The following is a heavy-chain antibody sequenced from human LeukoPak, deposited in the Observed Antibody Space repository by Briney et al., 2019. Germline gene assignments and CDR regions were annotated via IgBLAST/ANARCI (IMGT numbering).Heavy chain of an antibody. CDR2: IIPIFGTA. CDR1: GGTFSSYA. J-gene: IGHJ4*02. V-gene: IGHV1-69*13. Sequence: ASVKVSCKASGGTFSSYAISWVRQAPGQGLEWMGGIIPIFGTANYAQKFQGRVTITADESTSTAYMELSSLRSEDTAVYYCARVDYYGSGSTGSLDYWGQGTLVTVSS. CDR3: ARVDYYGSGSTGSLDY. D-gene: IGHD3-10*01.